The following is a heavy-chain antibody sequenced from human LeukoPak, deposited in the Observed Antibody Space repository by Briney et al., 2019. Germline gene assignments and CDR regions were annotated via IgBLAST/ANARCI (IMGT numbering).Heavy chain of an antibody. Sequence: GGSLRLSCAASGFTFSNNSMNWVRQAPGRGLEWVSSISSSGTYIYYADSVKGRFTISRDNAKNSLYLQMNSLRAEDTAVYYCARASGARDAFDIWGQGTMVTVSS. V-gene: IGHV3-21*04. D-gene: IGHD3-10*01. CDR1: GFTFSNNS. J-gene: IGHJ3*02. CDR2: ISSSGTYI. CDR3: ARASGARDAFDI.